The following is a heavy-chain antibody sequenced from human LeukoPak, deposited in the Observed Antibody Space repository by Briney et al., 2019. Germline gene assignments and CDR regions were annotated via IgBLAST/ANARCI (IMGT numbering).Heavy chain of an antibody. D-gene: IGHD3-22*01. Sequence: PGRSLRLSCAASGFTFDDYAMHWVRQAPGRGLGWVSGISWNSGSIGYADSVKGRFTISRDNAKNSLYLQMNSLRAEDTALYYCAKDTGYDSSGYYDYWGQGTLVTVSS. CDR2: ISWNSGSI. CDR3: AKDTGYDSSGYYDY. CDR1: GFTFDDYA. J-gene: IGHJ4*02. V-gene: IGHV3-9*01.